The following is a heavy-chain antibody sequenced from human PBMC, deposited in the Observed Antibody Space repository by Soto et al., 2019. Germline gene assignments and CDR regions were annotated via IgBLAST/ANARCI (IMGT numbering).Heavy chain of an antibody. CDR3: ARDRVEDIVVVPAAIWFDP. Sequence: GGSLRLSCAASGFTFSNAWMNWVRQAPGKGLEWVSSISSSSSYIYYADSVKGRFTISRDNAKNSLYLQMNSLRAEDTAVYYCARDRVEDIVVVPAAIWFDPWGQGTLVTVSS. D-gene: IGHD2-2*01. J-gene: IGHJ5*02. V-gene: IGHV3-21*01. CDR2: ISSSSSYI. CDR1: GFTFSNAW.